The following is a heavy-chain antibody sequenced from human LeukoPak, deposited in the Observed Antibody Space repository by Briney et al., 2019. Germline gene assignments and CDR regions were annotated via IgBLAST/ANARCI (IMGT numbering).Heavy chain of an antibody. J-gene: IGHJ4*02. CDR1: GFTFSGSA. Sequence: GGSLRLSCAASGFTFSGSAMHRVRQAPGKGLEWVGRIKSKTDGGTTDYAAPVKGRFTISRDDSKNTLYLQMNSLKTEDTAVYYCTTASYYYDSSGIFDYWGQGTLVTVSS. CDR3: TTASYYYDSSGIFDY. V-gene: IGHV3-15*01. D-gene: IGHD3-22*01. CDR2: IKSKTDGGTT.